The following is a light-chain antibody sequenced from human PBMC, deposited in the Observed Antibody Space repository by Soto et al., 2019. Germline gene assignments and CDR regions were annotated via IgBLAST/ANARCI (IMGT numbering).Light chain of an antibody. CDR2: DVT. V-gene: IGLV2-11*01. Sequence: QPVLTQPRSVSESPGQSVTISCTGTSNDIGGSNYVSWYQQYPGKAPKLIIYDVTNRPSGVPDRFSGSKSGNTASLTISGLQADDEADYYCCSYAGGYTSVVFGGGTKLTVL. CDR3: CSYAGGYTSVV. J-gene: IGLJ2*01. CDR1: SNDIGGSNY.